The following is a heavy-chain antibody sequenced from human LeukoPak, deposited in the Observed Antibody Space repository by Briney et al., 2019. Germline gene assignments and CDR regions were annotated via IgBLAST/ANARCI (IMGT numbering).Heavy chain of an antibody. V-gene: IGHV7-4-1*02. CDR3: AMYYDILTGYDAFDI. J-gene: IGHJ3*02. CDR2: INTNTGNP. Sequence: ASVKVSCKASGYTFTSYAMNWVRQAPGLGLEWMGWINTNTGNPTYAQGFTGRFVFSLDTSVSTAYPQISSLKAEDTAVYYCAMYYDILTGYDAFDIWGQGTMVTVSS. CDR1: GYTFTSYA. D-gene: IGHD3-9*01.